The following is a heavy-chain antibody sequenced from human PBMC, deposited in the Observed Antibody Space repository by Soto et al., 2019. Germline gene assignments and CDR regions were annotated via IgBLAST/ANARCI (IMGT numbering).Heavy chain of an antibody. CDR1: GGSVSSGSYY. Sequence: LETLSLTCTVSGGSVSSGSYYWSWIRQPPGKGLEWIGSIYYNGSPYNNPSLKSRVTMSVDTSKNQFSLRLSSVTAADTAVYYCARLDDSGIDYWGQGTLVTVSS. CDR2: IYYNGSP. V-gene: IGHV4-39*01. CDR3: ARLDDSGIDY. D-gene: IGHD2-2*03. J-gene: IGHJ4*02.